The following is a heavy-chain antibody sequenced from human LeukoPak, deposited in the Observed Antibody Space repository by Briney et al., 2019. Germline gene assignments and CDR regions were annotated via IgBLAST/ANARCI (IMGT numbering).Heavy chain of an antibody. V-gene: IGHV3-7*05. Sequence: GGSLRLSCAASGFRSSGYWMSWVRQAPGKGLEWVANIKEDGSEKYYVDSVRGRFTISRDNAKNSLYLQVNSLRAEDTAVYYCARPYRYGDYASFDNWGQGTLVTVTS. CDR2: IKEDGSEK. J-gene: IGHJ4*02. CDR1: GFRSSGYW. CDR3: ARPYRYGDYASFDN. D-gene: IGHD4-17*01.